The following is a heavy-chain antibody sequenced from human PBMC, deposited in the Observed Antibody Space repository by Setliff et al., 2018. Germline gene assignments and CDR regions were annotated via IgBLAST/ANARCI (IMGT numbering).Heavy chain of an antibody. V-gene: IGHV5-51*01. CDR2: IYPSNSNI. CDR3: ARHRVGNSGYAIPILDF. CDR1: GYSFTDYW. Sequence: GESLKISCKASGYSFTDYWIAWVRQMPGKGLEWMGIIYPSNSNIKYSPSFEAQITFSVDKSITTAHLQWSSLKASDTAIYYCARHRVGNSGYAIPILDFWGQGALVTVS. J-gene: IGHJ4*02. D-gene: IGHD5-12*01.